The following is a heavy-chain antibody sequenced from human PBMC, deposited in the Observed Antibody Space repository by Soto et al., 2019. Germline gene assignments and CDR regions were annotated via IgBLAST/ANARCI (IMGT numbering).Heavy chain of an antibody. Sequence: QVQLVESGGGVVQPGRSLRLSCAASGFTFSSYAMHWVRQAPGKGLEWVAVISYDGSNKYYADSVKGRFTISRDNSKNTLYLQMNSLRPEDTAVYYCARAPSSGWSRGDYWGQGTLVTVSS. CDR1: GFTFSSYA. D-gene: IGHD6-19*01. V-gene: IGHV3-30-3*01. J-gene: IGHJ4*02. CDR3: ARAPSSGWSRGDY. CDR2: ISYDGSNK.